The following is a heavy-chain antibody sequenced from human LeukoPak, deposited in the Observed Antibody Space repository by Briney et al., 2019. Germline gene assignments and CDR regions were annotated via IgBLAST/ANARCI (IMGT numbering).Heavy chain of an antibody. CDR1: GGTFSSYA. V-gene: IGHV1-69*05. D-gene: IGHD2-15*01. CDR2: IIPIFGTA. Sequence: SVKVSCKSSGGTFSSYAISWVRQAPGQGLEWMGGIIPIFGTANYAQKFQGRVTITTDESTSTAYMELSSLRSEDTAVYYCAREGYCSGGSCYDYWGQGTLVTVSS. J-gene: IGHJ4*02. CDR3: AREGYCSGGSCYDY.